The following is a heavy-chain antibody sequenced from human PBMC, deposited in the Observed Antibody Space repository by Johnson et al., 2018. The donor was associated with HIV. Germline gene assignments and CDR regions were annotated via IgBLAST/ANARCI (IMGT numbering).Heavy chain of an antibody. D-gene: IGHD2-15*01. CDR2: IDWHGGST. CDR3: ARAKIFCSGGRCSLDAFDI. Sequence: VQVVESGGGVVQPGRSLRLSCAASGFTFSSYAMHWVRQTPGKGLEWVSGIDWHGGSTGYADSVKGRFTISRDNVKNSLYLQMNSLRAEDTALYYCARAKIFCSGGRCSLDAFDIWGQGTMVTVSS. CDR1: GFTFSSYA. J-gene: IGHJ3*02. V-gene: IGHV3-20*04.